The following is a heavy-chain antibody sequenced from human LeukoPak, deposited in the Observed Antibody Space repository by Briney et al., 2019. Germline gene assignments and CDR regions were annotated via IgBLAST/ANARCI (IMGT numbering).Heavy chain of an antibody. J-gene: IGHJ6*03. CDR2: INHSGST. CDR3: ARDHRGYVWGSYRRNLYYYYYYMDV. D-gene: IGHD3-16*02. Sequence: SETLSLTCAVYGGSFSGYYWSWIRQPPGKGLEWIGEINHSGSTNYNPSLKSRVTISVDTSKNQFSLKLSSVTAADTAVYYCARDHRGYVWGSYRRNLYYYYYYMDVWGKGTTVTVSS. V-gene: IGHV4-34*01. CDR1: GGSFSGYY.